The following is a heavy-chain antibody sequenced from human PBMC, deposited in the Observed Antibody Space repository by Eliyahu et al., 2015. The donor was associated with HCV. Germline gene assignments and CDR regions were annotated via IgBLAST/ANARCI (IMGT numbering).Heavy chain of an antibody. CDR1: GFPXXPYG. D-gene: IGHD3-10*01. V-gene: IGHV3-30*02. CDR2: IRDDGRDK. CDR3: ATESESGTSAGRIDH. J-gene: IGHJ4*02. Sequence: QMQLVESGGGVVQPGRSLTLSCAASGFPXXPYGMXWVRQAPGKGLEWLAXIRDDGRDKFYADSVKGRFTISRDNSKNTLSLRLNSLTADDTGVYYCATESESGTSAGRIDHWGQGTLVTVSS.